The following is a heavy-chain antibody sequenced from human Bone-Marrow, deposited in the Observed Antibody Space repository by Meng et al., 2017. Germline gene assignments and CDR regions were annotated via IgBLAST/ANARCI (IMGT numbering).Heavy chain of an antibody. V-gene: IGHV4-61*01. J-gene: IGHJ4*02. D-gene: IGHD2-15*01. CDR1: GGPVSSGSSY. CDR2: ISYSGST. CDR3: ARQQGWSPFGY. Sequence: GSLRLSCTVSGGPVSSGSSYWNWIRQPPGKGLEWIGYISYSGSTNYNPSLKSRVTLLVDTSKNQFSLKLGSVTAADTAVYYCARQQGWSPFGYWGQGTLVTVSS.